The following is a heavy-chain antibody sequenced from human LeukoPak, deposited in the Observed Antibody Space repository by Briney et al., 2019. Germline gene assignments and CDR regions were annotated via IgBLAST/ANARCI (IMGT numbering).Heavy chain of an antibody. J-gene: IGHJ3*02. CDR3: ARAPPYYYDSSGHGDDAFDI. Sequence: SETLSLTCTVSGGSISSSSYYWGWIRQPPGKGLEWIGEINHSGSTNYNPSLKSRVTISVDTSKNQFSLKLSSVTAADTAVYYCARAPPYYYDSSGHGDDAFDIWGQGTMVTVSS. V-gene: IGHV4-39*07. CDR1: GGSISSSSYY. CDR2: INHSGST. D-gene: IGHD3-22*01.